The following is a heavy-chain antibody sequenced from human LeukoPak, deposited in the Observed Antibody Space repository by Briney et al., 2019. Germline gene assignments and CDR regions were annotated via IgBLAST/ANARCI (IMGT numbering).Heavy chain of an antibody. J-gene: IGHJ6*03. CDR3: ASVGYSYGKPPYYYYMGV. D-gene: IGHD5-18*01. Sequence: SETLSLTCTVSGGSISSYYWSWIRQTPGKGLEWIGYIYYSGTTNYNPSLESRVTISVDTSKNQFSLKLSSVTAADTAVYYCASVGYSYGKPPYYYYMGVWGKGTTVTVSS. V-gene: IGHV4-59*01. CDR1: GGSISSYY. CDR2: IYYSGTT.